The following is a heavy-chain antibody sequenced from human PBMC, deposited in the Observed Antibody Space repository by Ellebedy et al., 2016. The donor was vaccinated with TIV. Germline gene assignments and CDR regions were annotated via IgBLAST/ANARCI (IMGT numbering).Heavy chain of an antibody. CDR3: ARDGSYGDYLSPTHALEI. J-gene: IGHJ3*02. CDR2: INQDGSQK. Sequence: GESLKISCAASRFSFSSYWMSWVRQPPGKGLEWVANINQDGSQKYYVDSVKGRFTISRDNAKNSLYLQMTSLRVEDTGVYYCARDGSYGDYLSPTHALEIWGQGTMVTVSS. CDR1: RFSFSSYW. D-gene: IGHD4-17*01. V-gene: IGHV3-7*01.